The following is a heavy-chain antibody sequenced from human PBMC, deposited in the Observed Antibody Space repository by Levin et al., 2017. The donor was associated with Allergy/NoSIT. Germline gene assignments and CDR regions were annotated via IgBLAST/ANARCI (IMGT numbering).Heavy chain of an antibody. V-gene: IGHV1-69*06. CDR2: IIPIFGTA. CDR1: GGTFSSYA. Sequence: AASVKVSCKASGGTFSSYAISWVRQAPGQGLEWMGGIIPIFGTANYAQKFQGRVTITADKSTSTAYMELSSLRSEDTAVYYCARGGYCSSTSCKYGDYGGWFDPWGQGTLVTVSS. CDR3: ARGGYCSSTSCKYGDYGGWFDP. D-gene: IGHD2-2*01. J-gene: IGHJ5*02.